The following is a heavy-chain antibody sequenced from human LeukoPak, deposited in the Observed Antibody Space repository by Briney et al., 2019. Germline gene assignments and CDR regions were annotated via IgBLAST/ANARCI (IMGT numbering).Heavy chain of an antibody. Sequence: GGSLRLSCAASGVTLSSFAMSWARQAPGKGLEWVSAISGSGGSTYYADSVKGRFTISRDNSKNTLYLQMNSLRAEDTAVYYCAKMSQQWLVLSAFDPWGQGTLVTVSS. CDR3: AKMSQQWLVLSAFDP. V-gene: IGHV3-23*01. J-gene: IGHJ5*02. CDR2: ISGSGGST. CDR1: GVTLSSFA. D-gene: IGHD6-19*01.